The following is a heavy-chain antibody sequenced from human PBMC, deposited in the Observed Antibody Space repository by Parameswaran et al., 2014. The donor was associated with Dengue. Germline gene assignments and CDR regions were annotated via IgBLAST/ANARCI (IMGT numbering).Heavy chain of an antibody. Sequence: AISSARWIRQPPGKGLEWIGYIYYSGSTNYNPSLKSRVTISVDTSKNQFSLKLSSVTAADTAVYYCARVSQRAIFGFDYWGQGTLVTVSS. D-gene: IGHD3-3*01. CDR1: AISSA. J-gene: IGHJ4*02. CDR2: IYYSGST. CDR3: ARVSQRAIFGFDY. V-gene: IGHV4-59*01.